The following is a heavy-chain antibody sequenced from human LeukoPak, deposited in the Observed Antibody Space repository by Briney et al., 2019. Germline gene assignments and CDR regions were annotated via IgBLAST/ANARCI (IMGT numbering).Heavy chain of an antibody. CDR3: ARLFGVVIWAPEAPPVGDY. Sequence: GASVKVSCKASGYTFTSYGISWVRQAPGQGLEWMGWISAYNGNTNYAQKFQGRVTMTRDTSISTAYMELSRLRSDDTAVYYCARLFGVVIWAPEAPPVGDYWGQGTLVTVSS. CDR2: ISAYNGNT. D-gene: IGHD3-3*01. V-gene: IGHV1-18*01. J-gene: IGHJ4*02. CDR1: GYTFTSYG.